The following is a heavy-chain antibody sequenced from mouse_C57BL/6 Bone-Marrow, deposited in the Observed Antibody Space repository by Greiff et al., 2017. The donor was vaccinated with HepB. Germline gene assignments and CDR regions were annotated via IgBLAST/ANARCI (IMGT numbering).Heavy chain of an antibody. D-gene: IGHD2-4*01. CDR1: GYAFSSSW. CDR3: ARLGDYDDY. J-gene: IGHJ2*01. V-gene: IGHV1-82*01. Sequence: QVQLKESGPELVKPGASVKISCKASGYAFSSSWMNWVKQRPGKGLEWIGRIYPGDGDTNYNGKFKGKATLTADKSSSTAYMQLSSLTSEDSAVYFCARLGDYDDYWGQGTTLTVSS. CDR2: IYPGDGDT.